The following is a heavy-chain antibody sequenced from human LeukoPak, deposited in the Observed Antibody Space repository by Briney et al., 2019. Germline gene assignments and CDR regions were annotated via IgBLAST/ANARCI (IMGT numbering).Heavy chain of an antibody. CDR2: IYYSGST. V-gene: IGHV4-59*08. J-gene: IGHJ6*03. CDR1: GGSISSYY. Sequence: SETLSLTCTVSGGSISSYYWSWIRQPPGKGLEWIGYIYYSGSTNYNPSLKSRVTISVDTSKNQFSLKLSSVTAADTAVYYCARRERYSGSYGYYYYLDVWGKGTTVTVSS. D-gene: IGHD1-26*01. CDR3: ARRERYSGSYGYYYYLDV.